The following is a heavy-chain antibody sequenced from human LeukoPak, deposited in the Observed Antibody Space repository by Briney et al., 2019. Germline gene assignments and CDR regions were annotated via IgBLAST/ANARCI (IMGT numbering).Heavy chain of an antibody. Sequence: SVKVSRKASGGTFSSYAISWVRQAPGQGLEWMGGIIPIFGTANYAQKFQGRVTITTDESTSTAYMELSSLRSEDTAVYYCARGGDTAMVRWYFDYWGQGTLVTVSS. CDR1: GGTFSSYA. D-gene: IGHD5-18*01. CDR2: IIPIFGTA. J-gene: IGHJ4*02. CDR3: ARGGDTAMVRWYFDY. V-gene: IGHV1-69*05.